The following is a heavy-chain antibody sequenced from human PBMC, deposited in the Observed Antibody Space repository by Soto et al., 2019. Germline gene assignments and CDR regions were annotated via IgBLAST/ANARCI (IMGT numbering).Heavy chain of an antibody. D-gene: IGHD1-26*01. V-gene: IGHV3-33*01. J-gene: IGHJ4*02. Sequence: QVQLVESGGGVVQPVRSLRLSCAASGFTFSSYGMHWVRQAPGKVLEWVAVIWYDGSNKYYADFVKGRFTISRDNSKKTLYLQMKRLRAEDTAVYYCERQGELLFDYWGQGTLVTVSS. CDR1: GFTFSSYG. CDR2: IWYDGSNK. CDR3: ERQGELLFDY.